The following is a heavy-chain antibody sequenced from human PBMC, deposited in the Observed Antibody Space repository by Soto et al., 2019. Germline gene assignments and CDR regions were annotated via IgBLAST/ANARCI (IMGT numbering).Heavy chain of an antibody. D-gene: IGHD6-19*01. Sequence: ASVKVSCKVSGYTLTELSMHWVRQAPGKGLEWMGGFDPEDGETIYAQKFQGRVTMTEDISTDTAYMELSSLRSEDTAVYYCATVQWLAKYYFDYWGQGTLVTVSS. CDR2: FDPEDGET. V-gene: IGHV1-24*01. CDR1: GYTLTELS. CDR3: ATVQWLAKYYFDY. J-gene: IGHJ4*02.